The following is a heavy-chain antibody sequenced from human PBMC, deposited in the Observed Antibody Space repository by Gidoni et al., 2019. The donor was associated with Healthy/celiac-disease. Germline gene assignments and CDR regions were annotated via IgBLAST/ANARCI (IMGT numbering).Heavy chain of an antibody. CDR1: GFSLSNATMG. CDR2: IFSTDEK. CDR3: ARIGSDHYYDSSGIACDI. D-gene: IGHD3-22*01. J-gene: IGHJ3*02. V-gene: IGHV2-26*01. Sequence: QVTLKESGPVLVKPTETLTLPCTDSGFSLSNATMGVSWIRQPPGKALEWLAHIFSTDEKSSSTYLKSRLTISKYTSKSQVVLTMTNMDPVDTATYYCARIGSDHYYDSSGIACDIWGQVTMVTVSS.